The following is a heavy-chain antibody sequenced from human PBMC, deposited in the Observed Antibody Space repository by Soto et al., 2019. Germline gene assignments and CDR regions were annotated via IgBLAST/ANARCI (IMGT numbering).Heavy chain of an antibody. CDR2: TYYRSKWYN. CDR3: ARGTDSSFDS. V-gene: IGHV6-1*01. J-gene: IGHJ4*02. Sequence: QVQLQQSGPGLVKPSQTLALTCAISGDSVSSNSAAWNWIRQSPARGLEWLGRTYYRSKWYNDYVVSTKSRISINPDTSKNQFSLQLNSVTPEDTAVYYCARGTDSSFDSWGQGSPVTVSS. D-gene: IGHD1-1*01. CDR1: GDSVSSNSAA.